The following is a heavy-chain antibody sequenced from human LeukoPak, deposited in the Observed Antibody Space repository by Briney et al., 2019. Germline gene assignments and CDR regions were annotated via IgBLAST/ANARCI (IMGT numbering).Heavy chain of an antibody. D-gene: IGHD3-22*01. Sequence: GGSLRLSCAASGFTFSSYGMQWFRQAPGKGLEWVAVIWYDGSNKYYVDSVKGRFTISRDNSKNTLYLQMNSLRADDTAVYYCAKDYYDSSGYYGPFGYWGQGTLVTVSS. V-gene: IGHV3-33*06. CDR1: GFTFSSYG. CDR2: IWYDGSNK. J-gene: IGHJ4*02. CDR3: AKDYYDSSGYYGPFGY.